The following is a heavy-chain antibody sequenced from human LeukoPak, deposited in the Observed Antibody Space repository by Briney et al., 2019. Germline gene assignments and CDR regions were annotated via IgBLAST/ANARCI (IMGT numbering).Heavy chain of an antibody. J-gene: IGHJ4*02. Sequence: PGGSLRLSCAASGFTFNSYAMSWVRQAPGKGLEWVSAISGSGGNTYYADSVKGRFTISRDNSKNTLYLQMNSLRAEDTAVYYCAREFPPPPIYCSSPSCYAGFDYWGQGTLVTVSS. CDR1: GFTFNSYA. CDR2: ISGSGGNT. V-gene: IGHV3-23*01. CDR3: AREFPPPPIYCSSPSCYAGFDY. D-gene: IGHD2-2*01.